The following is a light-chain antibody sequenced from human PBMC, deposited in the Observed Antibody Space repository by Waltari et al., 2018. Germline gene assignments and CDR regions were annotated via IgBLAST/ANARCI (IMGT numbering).Light chain of an antibody. J-gene: IGLJ2*01. CDR1: SSDIGGYEF. Sequence: QSALTQPASVSGPPGQSITISCTGTSSDIGGYEFVSWYHQHPGKVPKLMIYDVNMRPSGVSHRCSGSKSSNTASLTISGLQADDEANYYCSSYTSSDTLLFGGGTQLTVL. CDR3: SSYTSSDTLL. CDR2: DVN. V-gene: IGLV2-14*03.